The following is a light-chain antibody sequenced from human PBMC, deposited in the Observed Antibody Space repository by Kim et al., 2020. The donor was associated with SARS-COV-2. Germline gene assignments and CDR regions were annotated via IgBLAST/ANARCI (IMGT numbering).Light chain of an antibody. J-gene: IGKJ5*01. V-gene: IGKV1-39*01. CDR3: QQGYSSPQIT. Sequence: SVGDRVIITCRASQSISSHLNWYQQKPGKAPKLLIYAASSLQSGVPSRFTGSGSGTEFTLTIRTLQPEDSATYYCQQGYSSPQITFGQGTRLEI. CDR2: AAS. CDR1: QSISSH.